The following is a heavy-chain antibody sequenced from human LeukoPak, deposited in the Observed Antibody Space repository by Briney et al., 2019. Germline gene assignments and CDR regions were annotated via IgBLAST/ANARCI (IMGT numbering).Heavy chain of an antibody. J-gene: IGHJ4*02. CDR1: GHDFTTWW. D-gene: IGHD5-12*01. CDR2: IHPSDSET. Sequence: GESLQISCRSSGHDFTTWWIAWVRRLPGKGLEWMGIIHPSDSETQYSPSFQGQVTISADNSISTAYLQWSSLKASDTAMYYCARRGYSGYSPLDSWGQGTLVTVSS. CDR3: ARRGYSGYSPLDS. V-gene: IGHV5-51*01.